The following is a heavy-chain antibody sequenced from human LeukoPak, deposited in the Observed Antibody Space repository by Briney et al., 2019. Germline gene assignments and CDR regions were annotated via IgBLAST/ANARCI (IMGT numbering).Heavy chain of an antibody. CDR2: IYTSGST. V-gene: IGHV4-59*10. D-gene: IGHD3-22*01. CDR3: AREGDYYDTSGTLDY. Sequence: SETLSLTCAVYGGSFSNYYWSWIRQPPGKGLEWIGRIYTSGSTNYNPSLKSRVTISVDTSKNQFSLKLSSVTAADTAVYYCAREGDYYDTSGTLDYWGQGTLVTVSS. J-gene: IGHJ4*02. CDR1: GGSFSNYY.